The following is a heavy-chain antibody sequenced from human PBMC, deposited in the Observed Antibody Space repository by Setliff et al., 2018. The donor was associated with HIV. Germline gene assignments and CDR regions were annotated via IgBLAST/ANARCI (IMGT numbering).Heavy chain of an antibody. CDR3: ARGATGNLEALDI. CDR1: GYSFTNSW. D-gene: IGHD6-13*01. V-gene: IGHV5-51*01. J-gene: IGHJ3*02. Sequence: PGESLKISCTGSGYSFTNSWIGWVRHMPGKGLEWMGIIYPGDSDAKYNPSFQGQVTISADKSISTAYLQWSNLKASDTAMYYCARGATGNLEALDIWGQGTMVTVSS. CDR2: IYPGDSDA.